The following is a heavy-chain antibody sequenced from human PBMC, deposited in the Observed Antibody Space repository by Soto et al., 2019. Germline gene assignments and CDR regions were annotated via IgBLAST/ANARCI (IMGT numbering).Heavy chain of an antibody. J-gene: IGHJ6*02. CDR1: GFTFSNYA. D-gene: IGHD6-6*01. CDR3: ARGGLSIAARPSYYYGMDV. V-gene: IGHV3-30-3*01. CDR2: ISYDGSNK. Sequence: QVQLVESGGGVVQPGRSLRLSCAASGFTFSNYAMHWVRQAPAKGLEWVAVISYDGSNKYYADSVKGRFTISRDNSKNTLYLQMTSLRAEDTAVYYCARGGLSIAARPSYYYGMDVWGQGTTVTVSS.